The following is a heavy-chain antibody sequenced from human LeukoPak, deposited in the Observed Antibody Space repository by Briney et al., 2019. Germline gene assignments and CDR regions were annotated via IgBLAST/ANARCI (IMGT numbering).Heavy chain of an antibody. CDR3: AKGDRVAAAAMVDY. CDR1: GFTFSSYA. D-gene: IGHD6-13*01. Sequence: PGGSLRLSCAASGFTFSSYAMSWVRRAPGKGLEWVSTISSSGDATYYADSVKGRFTISRDNSKTTLYGQMNSLRVEDTAIYYCAKGDRVAAAAMVDYWGQGTLVTVSS. CDR2: ISSSGDAT. J-gene: IGHJ4*02. V-gene: IGHV3-23*01.